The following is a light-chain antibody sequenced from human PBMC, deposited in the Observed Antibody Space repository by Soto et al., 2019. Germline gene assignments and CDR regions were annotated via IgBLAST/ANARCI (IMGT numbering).Light chain of an antibody. V-gene: IGKV3-20*01. CDR3: QQYGSSPT. CDR1: QSVTSSY. Sequence: EIVLTQSPGTLSLSPGERATLSCRASQSVTSSYLAWYQQKPGQAPRLLIYGASSRATVIPDRFSGSGSGTDVTLTISILEPEDFAVYYCQQYGSSPTFCQGTRLEIK. CDR2: GAS. J-gene: IGKJ5*01.